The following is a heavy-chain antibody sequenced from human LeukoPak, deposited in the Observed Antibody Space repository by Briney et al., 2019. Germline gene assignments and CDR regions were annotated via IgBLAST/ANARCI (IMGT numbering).Heavy chain of an antibody. CDR2: FDPEDGET. V-gene: IGHV1-24*01. CDR3: AREGLSCSSTSCYLDY. J-gene: IGHJ4*02. CDR1: GYTLTELS. Sequence: ASVKVSCKVSGYTLTELSMHWVRQAPGKGLEWMGGFDPEDGETIYAQKFQGRVTMTRDTSTSTVYMELSSLRSEDTAVYYCAREGLSCSSTSCYLDYWGQGTLVTVSS. D-gene: IGHD2-2*01.